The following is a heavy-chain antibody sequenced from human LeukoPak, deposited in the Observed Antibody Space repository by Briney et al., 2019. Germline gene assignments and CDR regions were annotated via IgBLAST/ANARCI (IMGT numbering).Heavy chain of an antibody. J-gene: IGHJ4*02. CDR2: IDWDDDK. CDR1: GFSLTTSGVC. V-gene: IGHV2-70*17. CDR3: ARTIVVVSAAKPRPAREFDY. Sequence: SGPTLVNPTQTLTLTCTFSGFSLTTSGVCVNWIRQPPGKALEWLARIDWDDDKFYSTSLKTRLTISKDTSKNQVVLTMTNMDPVDTATYYCARTIVVVSAAKPRPAREFDYWGQGTLVTVSS. D-gene: IGHD2-2*01.